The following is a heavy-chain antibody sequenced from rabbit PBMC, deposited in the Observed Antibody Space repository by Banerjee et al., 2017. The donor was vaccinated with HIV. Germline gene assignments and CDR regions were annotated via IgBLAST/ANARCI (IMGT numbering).Heavy chain of an antibody. CDR3: ARYGSSSAPM. J-gene: IGHJ4*01. CDR1: GIDFSTYG. CDR2: IYPDHIRT. V-gene: IGHV1S45*01. D-gene: IGHD8-1*01. Sequence: QQQLEESGGGLVTLGGSLKLSCKASGIDFSTYGITWVRQVPGKGLEWIAYIYPDHIRTYYASWVNGRFTFSKTSSTTVTLQMTSLTAADTATHFCARYGSSSAPMWGQGTLVTVS.